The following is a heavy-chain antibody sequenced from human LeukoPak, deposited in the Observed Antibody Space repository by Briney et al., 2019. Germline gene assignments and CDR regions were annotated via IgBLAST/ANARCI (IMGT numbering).Heavy chain of an antibody. Sequence: GASVKVSCKASGYTFTSYDINWVRQATGQGLEWMGWMNPNNGNLGYAQKFQGGVTITRNTPISTAYMELSSLTSEDTAVYHCARSDHNSWNAFDIWGQGTMVTVSS. CDR3: ARSDHNSWNAFDI. CDR1: GYTFTSYD. D-gene: IGHD1-26*01. CDR2: MNPNNGNL. V-gene: IGHV1-8*03. J-gene: IGHJ3*02.